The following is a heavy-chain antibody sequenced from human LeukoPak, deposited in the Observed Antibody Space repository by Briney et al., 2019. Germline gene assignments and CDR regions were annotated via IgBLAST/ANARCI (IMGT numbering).Heavy chain of an antibody. Sequence: ASVKVSCKASGYIFSDYAIQLVRQAPGQGLEWMGGINAGNGKTKYSQKFQDRVTSTRDTSASTGYLELSGLRLEDTAVYFCARARWTSTGTTYYLDYWGQGTLVTVSS. CDR1: GYIFSDYA. CDR3: ARARWTSTGTTYYLDY. CDR2: INAGNGKT. J-gene: IGHJ4*02. V-gene: IGHV1-3*01. D-gene: IGHD4-17*01.